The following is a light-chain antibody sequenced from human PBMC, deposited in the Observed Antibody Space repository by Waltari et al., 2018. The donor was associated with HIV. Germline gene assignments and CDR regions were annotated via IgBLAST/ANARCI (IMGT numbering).Light chain of an antibody. V-gene: IGLV2-23*02. Sequence: QSALTQPASVSGSPGQSITISCTGTSSDVGAYNLVSWYQKYPGKAPKLMIFEVIKRPSGVSVRFSGSSSGNTASLTISGRQTEDEGDYYCCSYSGTGVVFGGGTKVTVL. J-gene: IGLJ2*01. CDR1: SSDVGAYNL. CDR2: EVI. CDR3: CSYSGTGVV.